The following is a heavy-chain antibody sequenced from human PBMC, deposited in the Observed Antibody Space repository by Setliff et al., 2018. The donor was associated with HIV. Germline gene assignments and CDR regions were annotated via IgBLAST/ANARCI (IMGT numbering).Heavy chain of an antibody. CDR1: GDSITSHY. V-gene: IGHV4-4*07. CDR2: IYSSGRT. J-gene: IGHJ5*02. CDR3: ARHSGVASPNWFDP. Sequence: SETLSLTCTVSGDSITSHYWSWIRQPAGKGLEWIGRIYSSGRTTYNPSLKSRFTMALDTSRNEVSLKVSSVTAADAAVYYCARHSGVASPNWFDPWGQGTLVTV. D-gene: IGHD3-10*01.